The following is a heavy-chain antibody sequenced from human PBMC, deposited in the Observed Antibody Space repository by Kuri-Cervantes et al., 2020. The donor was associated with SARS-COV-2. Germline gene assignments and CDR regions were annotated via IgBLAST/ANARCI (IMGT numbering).Heavy chain of an antibody. V-gene: IGHV3-33*08. Sequence: GESLKISCAASGFTFSSYGMHWVRQAPGKGLEWVAVIWYDGSNKYFADSVKGRFTISRDNSKNTLYLQMNSLRAQDTAVYYCARDSSVGATPGYYYGMDVWGQGTTVTVSS. CDR2: IWYDGSNK. J-gene: IGHJ6*02. D-gene: IGHD1-26*01. CDR3: ARDSSVGATPGYYYGMDV. CDR1: GFTFSSYG.